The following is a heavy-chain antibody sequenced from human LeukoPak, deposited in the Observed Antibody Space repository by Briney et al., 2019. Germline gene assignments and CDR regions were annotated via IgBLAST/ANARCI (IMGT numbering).Heavy chain of an antibody. D-gene: IGHD1-26*01. CDR1: GGSFSGYY. CDR2: INHSGST. CDR3: ARVNSGSYYSKAINWFDP. V-gene: IGHV4-34*01. J-gene: IGHJ5*02. Sequence: TSETLSLTCAVYGGSFSGYYWSWIRQPPGKGLEWIGEINHSGSTNYNPSLKSRVTISVDTSKNQFSLKLSSVTAADTAVYYCARVNSGSYYSKAINWFDPWGQGTLVTVSS.